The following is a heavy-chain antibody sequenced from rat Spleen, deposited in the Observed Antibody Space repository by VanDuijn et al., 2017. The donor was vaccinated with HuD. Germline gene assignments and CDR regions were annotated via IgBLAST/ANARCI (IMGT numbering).Heavy chain of an antibody. CDR3: ARGSVFFDY. J-gene: IGHJ2*01. CDR2: IWNHGGT. CDR1: GLSLTGNS. V-gene: IGHV2-47*01. Sequence: QVQLKESGPGLVQPSQTLSLTCTVSGLSLTGNSVSWILQPPGKGLEWMGVIWNHGGTDYNSAIKSRLSISRDTSKSQVFLKMNSLQTEDTAMYFCARGSVFFDYWGQGVMVTVSS.